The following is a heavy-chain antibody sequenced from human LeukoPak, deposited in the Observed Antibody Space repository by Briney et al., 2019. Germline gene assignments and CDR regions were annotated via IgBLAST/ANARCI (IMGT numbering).Heavy chain of an antibody. V-gene: IGHV3-48*03. CDR1: GFTFSSYE. CDR3: AELGITMIGGV. Sequence: GGSLRLSCEASGFTFSSYEMNWVRPAPGEGLEWVSYIRSSGSTIYYADSVKGRFTISRDNAKNSLDLQMNSLRAEDTAVYYCAELGITMIGGVWGKGTTVTVSS. CDR2: IRSSGSTI. J-gene: IGHJ6*04. D-gene: IGHD3-10*02.